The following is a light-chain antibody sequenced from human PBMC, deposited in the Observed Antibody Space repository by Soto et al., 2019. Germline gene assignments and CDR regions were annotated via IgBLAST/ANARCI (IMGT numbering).Light chain of an antibody. CDR1: QSVSSSY. CDR2: GAS. J-gene: IGKJ4*01. Sequence: EIVLTQSPCTLSLSPGERATLSCRASQSVSSSYLAWYQQKPGQAPRLLIYGASNRATGIPARFSGSGSGTDFTLTISSLEPEDFAVYYCQQRSNWPRLTFGGGTKVDIK. CDR3: QQRSNWPRLT. V-gene: IGKV3D-20*02.